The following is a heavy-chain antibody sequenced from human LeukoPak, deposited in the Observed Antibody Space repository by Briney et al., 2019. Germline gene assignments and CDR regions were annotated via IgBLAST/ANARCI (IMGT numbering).Heavy chain of an antibody. CDR2: ISGYGDNT. CDR3: VRDSVYSNYLDY. CDR1: GFTFNLYA. J-gene: IGHJ4*02. Sequence: QPGGPLRLSCAASGFTFNLYAMSWVRQPPGKGLEWVSSISGYGDNTYYADSVKGRFTISRDNAKDSQYLQMNSLRAEDTAVYNCVRDSVYSNYLDYWGQGNLVTVSS. V-gene: IGHV3-23*01. D-gene: IGHD4-11*01.